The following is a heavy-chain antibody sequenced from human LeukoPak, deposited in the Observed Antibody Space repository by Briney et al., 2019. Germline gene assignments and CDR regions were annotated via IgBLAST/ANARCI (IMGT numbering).Heavy chain of an antibody. CDR3: ARIVLLWFGDYTYNWFDP. J-gene: IGHJ5*02. V-gene: IGHV4-38-2*02. Sequence: KPSETLSLTCIVSGYSVTSGHYWGWIRQPPGKGLEWIGSIYYSGSTYYNPSLKSRVTISVDTSKNQFSLKLSSVTAADTAVYYCARIVLLWFGDYTYNWFDPWGQGTLVTVSS. CDR2: IYYSGST. D-gene: IGHD3-10*01. CDR1: GYSVTSGHY.